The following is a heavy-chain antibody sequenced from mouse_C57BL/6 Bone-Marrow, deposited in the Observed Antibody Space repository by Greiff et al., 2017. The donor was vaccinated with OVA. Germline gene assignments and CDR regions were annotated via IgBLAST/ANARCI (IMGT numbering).Heavy chain of an antibody. D-gene: IGHD1-1*01. V-gene: IGHV1-53*01. J-gene: IGHJ4*01. CDR3: AREDYYGSSYCYAMDY. CDR1: GYTFTSYW. Sequence: QVHVKQPGTELVKPGASVKLSCKASGYTFTSYWMHWVKQRPGQGLEWIGNINPSNGGTNYNEKFKSKATLTVDKSSSTAYMQLSSLTSEDSPVYYCAREDYYGSSYCYAMDYWGQGTSVTVSS. CDR2: INPSNGGT.